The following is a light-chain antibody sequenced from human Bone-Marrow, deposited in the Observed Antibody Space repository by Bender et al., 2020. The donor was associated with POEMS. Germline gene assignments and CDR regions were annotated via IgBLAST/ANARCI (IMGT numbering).Light chain of an antibody. V-gene: IGLV2-23*02. CDR1: SSDVGTYDL. J-gene: IGLJ3*02. CDR2: EVS. CDR3: CSYAGSSTFPWV. Sequence: QSALTQPASVSGSPGQSIIISCTGTSSDVGTYDLVSWYQQHPGKAPKLMIYEVSKRPSGVSNRFSGSKSGNTASLTISGLQAEDEADYYCCSYAGSSTFPWVFGGGTKLTVL.